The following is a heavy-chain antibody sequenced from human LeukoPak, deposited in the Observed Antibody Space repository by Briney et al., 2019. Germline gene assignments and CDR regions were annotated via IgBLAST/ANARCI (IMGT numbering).Heavy chain of an antibody. J-gene: IGHJ4*02. CDR3: ATDSSPDF. CDR2: IAYDGSNK. D-gene: IGHD3-22*01. V-gene: IGHV3-30*03. Sequence: GGSLRLSCVASGFIFSDYGIQWVRQAPGKGLEWVAVIAYDGSNKYYGDSVKGRFTISRDNSKNTLYLRMNSLRADDTAVYYCATDSSPDFWGQGTLVTVSS. CDR1: GFIFSDYG.